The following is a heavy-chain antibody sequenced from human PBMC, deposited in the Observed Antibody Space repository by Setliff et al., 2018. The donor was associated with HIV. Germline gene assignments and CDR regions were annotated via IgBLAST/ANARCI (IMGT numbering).Heavy chain of an antibody. CDR2: IDPEDGET. J-gene: IGHJ4*02. CDR1: GYTSTDYY. V-gene: IGHV1-69-2*01. Sequence: ASVKVSCKASGYTSTDYYIHWVQQAPGKGLEWMGHIDPEDGETIYADNFQGRVTMTADRSTNTAYMELGSLRSEDTAVYYCASFVFRDSTDEYYRPPGDHPLYYFDYWAQGTLVTVSS. D-gene: IGHD3-10*01. CDR3: ASFVFRDSTDEYYRPPGDHPLYYFDY.